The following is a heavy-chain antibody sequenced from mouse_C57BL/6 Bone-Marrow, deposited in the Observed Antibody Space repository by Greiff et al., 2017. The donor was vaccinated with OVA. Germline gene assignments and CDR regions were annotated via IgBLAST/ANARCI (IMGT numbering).Heavy chain of an antibody. CDR3: ALYEYDVAFDC. J-gene: IGHJ2*01. Sequence: VQLQQSGAELVKPGASVKISCKASGYTFTDYYINWVKQRPGQGLEWIGYIGPGSGSTYYHEKFKGKATLTADKSSITAYMQLSSLTSEDSAVYFCALYEYDVAFDCWGPGPTLTFSS. CDR1: GYTFTDYY. V-gene: IGHV1-77*01. CDR2: IGPGSGST. D-gene: IGHD2-4*01.